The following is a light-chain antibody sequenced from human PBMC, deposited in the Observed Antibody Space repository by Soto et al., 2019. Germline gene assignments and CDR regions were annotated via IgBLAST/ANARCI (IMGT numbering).Light chain of an antibody. V-gene: IGKV3-20*01. CDR1: QSVSSSY. CDR3: QQYCSSPRT. CDR2: GSS. Sequence: EIVLTQSPGTPPLSPGERSTLSCRASQSVSSSYLAWYQQIPAQAPRLLIYGSSSKATGIPDRFSGSRSGTDFSLTISRLEPEDLPVYYGQQYCSSPRTFGQGTKVEIK. J-gene: IGKJ2*01.